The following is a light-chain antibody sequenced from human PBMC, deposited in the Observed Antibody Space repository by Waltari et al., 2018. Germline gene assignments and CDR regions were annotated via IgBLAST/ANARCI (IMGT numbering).Light chain of an antibody. CDR2: DTS. CDR3: QQYDSSPLT. Sequence: ILLTQSPGTLSLSPGERATLSCRASQTVTSAYLAWYQQKPGQPPRLLLLDTSSRATSIPDRFSGSGSGTDFTLTIRRLEPEDCAVYYCQQYDSSPLTFGGGTKVEIK. V-gene: IGKV3-20*01. J-gene: IGKJ4*01. CDR1: QTVTSAY.